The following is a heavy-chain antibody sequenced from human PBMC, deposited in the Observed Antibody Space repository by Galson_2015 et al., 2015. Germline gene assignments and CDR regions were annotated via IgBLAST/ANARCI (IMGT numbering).Heavy chain of an antibody. CDR1: GFTFSSYG. D-gene: IGHD3-3*01. J-gene: IGHJ6*02. V-gene: IGHV3-33*01. CDR2: IWYDGSNK. Sequence: SLRLSCAASGFTFSSYGMHWVRQAPGKGLEWVAVIWYDGSNKYYADSVKGRFTISRDNSKNTLYLQMNSLRAEDTAVYYCARGEWYYDFWSGYSRSGYYYGMDVWGQGTTVTVSS. CDR3: ARGEWYYDFWSGYSRSGYYYGMDV.